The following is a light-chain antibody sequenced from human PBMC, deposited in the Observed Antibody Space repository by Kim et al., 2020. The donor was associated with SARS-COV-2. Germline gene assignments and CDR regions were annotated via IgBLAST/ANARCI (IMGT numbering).Light chain of an antibody. J-gene: IGKJ4*01. CDR1: RGVSSY. V-gene: IGKV3-11*01. CDR3: QQHNSWPT. CDR2: DAS. Sequence: WPAGEAAPTSGRGRRGVSSYFAWYQQQPRPVPSLLMYDASSRANGLPARFSGSASGTDFTPTISSLTPEDFAVYYCQQHNSWPTFGGGTKVDIK.